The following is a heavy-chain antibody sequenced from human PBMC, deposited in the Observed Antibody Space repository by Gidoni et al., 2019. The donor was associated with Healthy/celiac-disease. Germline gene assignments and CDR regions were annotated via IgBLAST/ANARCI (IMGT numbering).Heavy chain of an antibody. D-gene: IGHD1-26*01. CDR1: VFTFSSYG. V-gene: IGHV3-30*18. CDR3: AKPLLPQPYESGVVGY. J-gene: IGHJ4*02. CDR2: ISYDGSNK. Sequence: VQLVASGGGVVQPGRSRRLSCAASVFTFSSYGMHWGRQAPGKGLEWVAVISYDGSNKYYADSVKGRFTISRDNSKNTLYLQMNSRRAEDTAVYYCAKPLLPQPYESGVVGYWGQGTLVTVSS.